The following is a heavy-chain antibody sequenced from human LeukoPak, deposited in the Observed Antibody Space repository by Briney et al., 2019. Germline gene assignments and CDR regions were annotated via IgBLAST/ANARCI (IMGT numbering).Heavy chain of an antibody. D-gene: IGHD4-23*01. V-gene: IGHV3-23*01. CDR2: ISGGGGST. CDR1: GFTFSSYA. J-gene: IGHJ6*03. CDR3: ARTPVDYYHYMDV. Sequence: PGGSLRLSCAASGFTFSSYAMTWVRQAPGRGLEWVSAISGGGGSTSYADSVKGRFTISRDASKNTLYLQMNSLRAEDTAVYYCARTPVDYYHYMDVWAKGTTVTVSS.